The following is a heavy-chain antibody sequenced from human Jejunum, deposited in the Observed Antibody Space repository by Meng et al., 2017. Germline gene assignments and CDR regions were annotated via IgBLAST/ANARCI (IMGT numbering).Heavy chain of an antibody. V-gene: IGHV4-34*01. J-gene: IGHJ5*02. CDR1: GGSFNSYF. CDR3: VRGRDPMVVGELDP. D-gene: IGHD2-15*01. Sequence: QVHLRQWGAGLLKPSETLSLTCGVYGGSFNSYFWNWIRQAPGKGLEWIGEINQNGRTHYNPSLESRVTISMDKSKKEFSLRLASVTAADTALYYCVRGRDPMVVGELDPWGQGTLVTVSS. CDR2: INQNGRT.